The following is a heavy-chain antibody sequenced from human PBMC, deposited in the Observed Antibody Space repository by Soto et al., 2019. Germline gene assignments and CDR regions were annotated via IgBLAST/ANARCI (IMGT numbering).Heavy chain of an antibody. Sequence: GRPMRLSCRAAGGTCVDYGMRRILRAPSKGLEWVAVIWYDGSNKYYADSVKGRFTISRDNSKNTLYLQMNSLRAEDTAVYYCARFLRRYCSSTSCYEVDYWGQGTLVTVSS. J-gene: IGHJ4*02. CDR3: ARFLRRYCSSTSCYEVDY. D-gene: IGHD2-2*01. V-gene: IGHV3-33*08. CDR2: IWYDGSNK. CDR1: GGTCVDYG.